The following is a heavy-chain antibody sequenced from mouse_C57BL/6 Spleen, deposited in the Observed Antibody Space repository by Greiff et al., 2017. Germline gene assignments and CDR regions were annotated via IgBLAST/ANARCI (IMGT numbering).Heavy chain of an antibody. CDR1: GYTFTSYW. Sequence: QVQLQQPGAELVMPGASVKLSCKASGYTFTSYWMHWVKQRPGQGLEWIGEIDPSDSYTNYNQKFKGKSTLTVDKSSSTAYMQLSSLTSEDSAVYYCARSRVTYFDDWGQGTTRTVSS. J-gene: IGHJ2*01. D-gene: IGHD2-2*01. V-gene: IGHV1-69*01. CDR3: ARSRVTYFDD. CDR2: IDPSDSYT.